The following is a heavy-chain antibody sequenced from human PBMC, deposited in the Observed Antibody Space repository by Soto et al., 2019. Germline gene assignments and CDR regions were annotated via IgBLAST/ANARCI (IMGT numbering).Heavy chain of an antibody. CDR1: GGTFSKIA. CDR2: IIPFSGTT. V-gene: IGHV1-69*01. Sequence: QVQLVQSGAEVKKPGASVKVSCEASGGTFSKIAISWVRQAPGQGLEWMGRIIPFSGTTDYTQKFQGRLTIIADESTSTAYVELTSLRSEDTAIYYCATLEATTLPFEYWGQGTLVIVSS. CDR3: ATLEATTLPFEY. J-gene: IGHJ4*02. D-gene: IGHD1-26*01.